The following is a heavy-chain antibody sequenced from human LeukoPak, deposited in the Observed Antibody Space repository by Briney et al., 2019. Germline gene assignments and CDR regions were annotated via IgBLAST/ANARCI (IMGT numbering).Heavy chain of an antibody. D-gene: IGHD4-17*01. CDR2: IRYDGSKK. V-gene: IGHV3-30*02. CDR3: AREGGTVTTLLDDAFDI. CDR1: GFSFSSYG. J-gene: IGHJ3*02. Sequence: GGSLRLSCAASGFSFSSYGMYWVRQAPGKGLEWVAFIRYDGSKKYYADSVKGRFTISRDNSKNTLNLQMNSLRAEDTAVYYCAREGGTVTTLLDDAFDIWGQGTMVTVSS.